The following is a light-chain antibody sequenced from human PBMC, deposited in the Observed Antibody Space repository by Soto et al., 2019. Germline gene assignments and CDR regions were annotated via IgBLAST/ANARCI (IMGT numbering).Light chain of an antibody. CDR2: GAS. Sequence: EIVLTQSPGTLSLSPGERATLSCRASQSVISSYLAWYQQKPGQAPRLLIYGASSKATGIPDRFSGSGSGTDFTLTISRLEPEEFAVYYCQQYGSSLWTFGQGTKVEIK. V-gene: IGKV3-20*01. CDR1: QSVISSY. CDR3: QQYGSSLWT. J-gene: IGKJ1*01.